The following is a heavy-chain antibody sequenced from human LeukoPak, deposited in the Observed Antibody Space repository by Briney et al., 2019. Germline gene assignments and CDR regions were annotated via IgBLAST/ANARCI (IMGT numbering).Heavy chain of an antibody. CDR1: GGSISSYY. D-gene: IGHD1-26*01. V-gene: IGHV4-59*08. CDR3: ARVSGTYFDY. CDR2: FYDSGNT. Sequence: SETLSLTCNVSGGSISSYYWSWIRQPPGKGLEWIGYFYDSGNTNYNPSLKSRVTISAETSKNQVSLRLTSLTAADTAVYYCARVSGTYFDYWGLGILVTVSS. J-gene: IGHJ4*02.